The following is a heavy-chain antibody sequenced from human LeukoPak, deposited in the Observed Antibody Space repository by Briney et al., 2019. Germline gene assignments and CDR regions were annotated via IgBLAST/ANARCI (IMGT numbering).Heavy chain of an antibody. D-gene: IGHD3-10*01. V-gene: IGHV6-1*01. Sequence: PSQTLSLTCAISGDSVSSNSAAWNWFRQSPSRGLEWLGRTYYRSKWYNDYAVSVKSRITTNPDTSKNQLSLQLNSVTPEDTAVYYCARGDYGSGNSFNYFDHWGQGTLVTVSS. J-gene: IGHJ4*02. CDR2: TYYRSKWYN. CDR3: ARGDYGSGNSFNYFDH. CDR1: GDSVSSNSAA.